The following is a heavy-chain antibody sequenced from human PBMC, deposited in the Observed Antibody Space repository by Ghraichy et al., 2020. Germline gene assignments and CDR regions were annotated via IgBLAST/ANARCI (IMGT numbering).Heavy chain of an antibody. J-gene: IGHJ4*02. V-gene: IGHV3-23*01. CDR1: GFTFSSTA. Sequence: GGSLRLSCVASGFTFSSTAVSWGRQAPGRGLQWVSAIGGSGGTTYYADSVKGRFTISRDNSKITLSLQMNSLRAEDTAVYYCAKATVVTPRVFVGFDYWGQGSLVTVSS. CDR3: AKATVVTPRVFVGFDY. CDR2: IGGSGGTT. D-gene: IGHD4-23*01.